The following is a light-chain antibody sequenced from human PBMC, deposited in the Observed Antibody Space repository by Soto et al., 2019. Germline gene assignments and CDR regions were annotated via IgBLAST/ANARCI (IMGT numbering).Light chain of an antibody. V-gene: IGKV1-5*03. CDR3: QQYNSYPLT. Sequence: DIQMTPSPSPLSASVREKDTNTFRASQSISNWLAWYQQKPGKAPKLLIYKASSLESGVPSRFSGSGSGTEFTLTISSLQTDDFATYYCQQYNSYPLTFGGGTKVDIK. CDR1: QSISNW. CDR2: KAS. J-gene: IGKJ4*01.